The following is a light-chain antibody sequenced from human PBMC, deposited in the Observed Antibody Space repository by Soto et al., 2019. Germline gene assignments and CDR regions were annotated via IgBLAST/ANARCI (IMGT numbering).Light chain of an antibody. Sequence: QPVLTQSPSASASLGASVKLTCTLSSGHSSYAIAWHQQQPEKGPRYLMKLNSDGSHYKGGGIPDRFSGSSSGAERYLTISSLQSEEEADYYCQTWGTGIQVFGTGTKVTVL. CDR2: LNSDGSH. CDR3: QTWGTGIQV. CDR1: SGHSSYA. V-gene: IGLV4-69*01. J-gene: IGLJ1*01.